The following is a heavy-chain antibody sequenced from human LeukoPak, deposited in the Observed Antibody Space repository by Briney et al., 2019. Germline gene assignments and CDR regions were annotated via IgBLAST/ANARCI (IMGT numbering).Heavy chain of an antibody. CDR1: GFTFSSYS. J-gene: IGHJ6*02. V-gene: IGHV3-48*04. D-gene: IGHD3-22*01. Sequence: GGSLRLSCAASGFTFSSYSMNWVRQAPGKGLEWVSYISSSSSTIYYADSVKGRFTISRDNAKNSLYLQMNSLGAEDTAVYYCARERHYYDSSGYYYYYYGMDVWGQGTTVTVSS. CDR2: ISSSSSTI. CDR3: ARERHYYDSSGYYYYYYGMDV.